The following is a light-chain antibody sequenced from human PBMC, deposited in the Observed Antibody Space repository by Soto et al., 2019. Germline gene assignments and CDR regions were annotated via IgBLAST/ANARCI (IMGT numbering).Light chain of an antibody. CDR3: CSYAGSSTFGVV. V-gene: IGLV2-23*02. J-gene: IGLJ2*01. CDR2: EVS. Sequence: QSVLTQPASVSGSPGQSITISCTGTSSDVGSYNLVSWYQQHPGKAPKLMIYEVSKRPSGVSNRFSGSKSGNTASLTISGLQAEDAAEYYCCSYAGSSTFGVVFGGGTKLTVL. CDR1: SSDVGSYNL.